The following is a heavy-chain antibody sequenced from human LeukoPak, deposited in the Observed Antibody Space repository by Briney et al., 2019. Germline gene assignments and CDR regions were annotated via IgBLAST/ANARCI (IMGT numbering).Heavy chain of an antibody. CDR1: GFTVSSNY. D-gene: IGHD3-9*01. J-gene: IGHJ6*02. Sequence: PGGSLRLSCVVSGFTVSSNYMSWVRQAPGKGLEWVSVIYSGGSTYYADSVKGRFTISRDNSKNTLYLQMNSLRAEDTAVYYCARDRPVLRYFDWLSVDYYYYYGMDVWGQGTTVTVSS. V-gene: IGHV3-53*01. CDR3: ARDRPVLRYFDWLSVDYYYYYGMDV. CDR2: IYSGGST.